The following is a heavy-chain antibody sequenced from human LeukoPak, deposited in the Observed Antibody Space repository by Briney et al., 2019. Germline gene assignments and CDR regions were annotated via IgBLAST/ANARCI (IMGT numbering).Heavy chain of an antibody. CDR1: GYTFTNFD. D-gene: IGHD6-13*01. CDR3: ARRVVGSSWYAPPDNWFDP. V-gene: IGHV1-8*03. Sequence: GASVKVSCKASGYTFTNFDINWVRQATGQGLEWMGWMNPNTGNAGYAQKFQDRVTITWDASISTAYMDLSSLRSEDTAVYYCARRVVGSSWYAPPDNWFDPWGQGTLVTVSS. J-gene: IGHJ5*02. CDR2: MNPNTGNA.